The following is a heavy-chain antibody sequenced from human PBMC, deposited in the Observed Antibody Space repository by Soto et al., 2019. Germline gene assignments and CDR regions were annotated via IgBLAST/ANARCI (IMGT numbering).Heavy chain of an antibody. D-gene: IGHD3-3*01. V-gene: IGHV3-15*01. J-gene: IGHJ4*02. CDR2: IKSKTDGGTT. Sequence: GGSLRLSCAASGFTFSNAWMSWVRQAPGKGMEWVGRIKSKTDGGTTDYAAPVKGRFTISRDDSKNTLYLQMNSLKTEDTAVYYCTIDFLASTYYDCWSGYLSPFDYWGQGSLVTVSS. CDR3: TIDFLASTYYDCWSGYLSPFDY. CDR1: GFTFSNAW.